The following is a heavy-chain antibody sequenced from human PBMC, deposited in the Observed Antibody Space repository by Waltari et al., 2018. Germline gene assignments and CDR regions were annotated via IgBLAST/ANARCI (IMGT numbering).Heavy chain of an antibody. Sequence: QVQLVKSGGGVVQPGMSLRLSCAASGFSLSNFGMHWVRQAPGKGLEWVALTWFDGSKTYYAYSVRGRFTISRDNSKNTLYLDINTLRVDDTAIYYCAKDAFGNTYLDHWGQGTLVTVSS. V-gene: IGHV3-33*06. D-gene: IGHD3-10*01. CDR2: TWFDGSKT. CDR3: AKDAFGNTYLDH. J-gene: IGHJ5*02. CDR1: GFSLSNFG.